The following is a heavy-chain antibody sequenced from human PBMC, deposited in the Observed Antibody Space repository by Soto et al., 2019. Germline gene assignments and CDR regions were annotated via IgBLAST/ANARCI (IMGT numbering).Heavy chain of an antibody. CDR3: ARAARLRFLEWHYYYYYGIDV. D-gene: IGHD3-3*01. Sequence: ASVKVSCKASGYTFTGYYMHWVRQAPGQGLEWMGWINPNSGGTNYAQKFQGWVTMTRDTSISTAYMELSRLRSDDTAVYYCARAARLRFLEWHYYYYYGIDVCGQGTTVTVSS. J-gene: IGHJ6*02. CDR2: INPNSGGT. V-gene: IGHV1-2*04. CDR1: GYTFTGYY.